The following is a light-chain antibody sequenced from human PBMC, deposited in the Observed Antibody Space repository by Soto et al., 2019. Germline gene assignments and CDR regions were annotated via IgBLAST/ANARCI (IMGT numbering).Light chain of an antibody. CDR2: EVT. V-gene: IGLV2-8*01. Sequence: QSVLTQPPSASGIPGQSVTISCTGTSSDVGGYDYVSWYQQHPGKAPKLMIYEVTIRPSGVSDRFSGSKSGNTASLTVSGLQAEDEADYYCSSYTGGNPSYVFGTGTKVTVL. J-gene: IGLJ1*01. CDR1: SSDVGGYDY. CDR3: SSYTGGNPSYV.